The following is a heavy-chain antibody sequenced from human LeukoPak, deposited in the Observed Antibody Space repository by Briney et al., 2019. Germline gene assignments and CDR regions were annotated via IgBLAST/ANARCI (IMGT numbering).Heavy chain of an antibody. D-gene: IGHD2-21*01. V-gene: IGHV3-74*01. CDR3: ARKGSHSAFDI. CDR1: GFTFSSYW. Sequence: GGSLRLSCAASGFTFSSYWMHWVRQAPGKGLVWVSRINSDGSSTSYADSVKGRFTISRDNAKNTLYLQMNSLRAEDTAVYYCARKGSHSAFDIWSQGTMVTVSS. CDR2: INSDGSST. J-gene: IGHJ3*02.